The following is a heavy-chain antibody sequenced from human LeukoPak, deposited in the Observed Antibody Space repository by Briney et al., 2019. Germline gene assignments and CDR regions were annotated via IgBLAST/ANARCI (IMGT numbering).Heavy chain of an antibody. J-gene: IGHJ4*02. CDR2: ISTSGTYI. D-gene: IGHD2-21*01. Sequence: GGSLRLSCAASGFTFSTYSMNWVRQAPGKGLEWVSSISTSGTYIYCADSLKGRFTISRDNAKNSLYLQMHSLRAEDTAVYYCARDLADYSDYWGQGTLVTVSS. CDR1: GFTFSTYS. V-gene: IGHV3-21*01. CDR3: ARDLADYSDY.